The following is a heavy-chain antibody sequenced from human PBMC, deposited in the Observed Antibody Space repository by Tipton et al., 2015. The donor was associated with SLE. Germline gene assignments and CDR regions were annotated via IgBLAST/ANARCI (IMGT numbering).Heavy chain of an antibody. J-gene: IGHJ4*02. CDR3: ARDSQKYYYDSSLDY. CDR1: GFTFSSYR. V-gene: IGHV3-21*01. Sequence: GSLRLSCAASGFTFSSYRMNWVRQAPGKGLEWVSSISSSSNFIYYGDSMKGRFTISRDNAKNSLYLQMNSLRADDTAVYYCARDSQKYYYDSSLDYWGQGTLVTVSS. CDR2: ISSSSNFI. D-gene: IGHD3-22*01.